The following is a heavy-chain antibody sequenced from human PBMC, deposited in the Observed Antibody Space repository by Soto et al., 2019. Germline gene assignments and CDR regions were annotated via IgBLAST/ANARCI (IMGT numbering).Heavy chain of an antibody. CDR3: AVVAPEYSSSSPLGYFHY. CDR2: INPSGST. Sequence: QVELQQGAAGLLRTSAPLSLNCAVYGWAFSGYYWSWIRQPPGKGLEWIGEINPSGSTNYNPALQCRVTISEDTSKNQFSLKLGPGTAANTAVYYCAVVAPEYSSSSPLGYFHYWVQGTLVTVSS. V-gene: IGHV4-34*01. CDR1: GWAFSGYY. D-gene: IGHD6-6*01. J-gene: IGHJ4*02.